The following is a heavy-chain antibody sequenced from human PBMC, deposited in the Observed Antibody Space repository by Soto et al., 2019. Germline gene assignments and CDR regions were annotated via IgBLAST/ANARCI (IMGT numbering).Heavy chain of an antibody. D-gene: IGHD3-10*01. V-gene: IGHV5-51*01. CDR2: IYPGDSDT. J-gene: IGHJ6*02. CDR1: GYSFTSYW. CDR3: ARFRSGSYLYYYGMDV. Sequence: PGESLKISCKGSGYSFTSYWIAWVRQMPGKGLECMGIIYPGDSDTRYSPSFQGQVTISADKSISTAYLQWSSLKASDTAMYYCARFRSGSYLYYYGMDVWGQGTTVPVSS.